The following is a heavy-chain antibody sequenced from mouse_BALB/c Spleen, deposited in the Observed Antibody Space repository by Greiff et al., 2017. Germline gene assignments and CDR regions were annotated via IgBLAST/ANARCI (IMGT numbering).Heavy chain of an antibody. CDR2: ISYSGST. V-gene: IGHV3-8*02. J-gene: IGHJ2*01. CDR1: GDSITSGY. CDR3: ARWDYGSLSDYFDY. Sequence: EVQRVESGPSLVKPSQTLSLTCSVTGDSITSGYWNWIRKFPGNKLEYMGYISYSGSTYYNPSLQRRISITRDTSKNQYYLQLNSVTTEDTATYYCARWDYGSLSDYFDYWGQGTTLTVSS. D-gene: IGHD1-1*01.